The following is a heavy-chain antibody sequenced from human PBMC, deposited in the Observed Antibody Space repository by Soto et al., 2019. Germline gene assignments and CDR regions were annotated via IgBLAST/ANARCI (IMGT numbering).Heavy chain of an antibody. CDR3: AKVWTTDWYYYYGMDV. CDR2: ISHDGSNK. V-gene: IGHV3-30*18. Sequence: QVQLVESGGGVVQPGRSLRLSCAASGFTFSSYGMHWVRQAPGKGLDWVSVISHDGSNKYYADSVKGRFTISRDNSKSTLYLQMNSLRAEDTAVYYCAKVWTTDWYYYYGMDVWGQGTTVTVSS. CDR1: GFTFSSYG. D-gene: IGHD4-4*01. J-gene: IGHJ6*02.